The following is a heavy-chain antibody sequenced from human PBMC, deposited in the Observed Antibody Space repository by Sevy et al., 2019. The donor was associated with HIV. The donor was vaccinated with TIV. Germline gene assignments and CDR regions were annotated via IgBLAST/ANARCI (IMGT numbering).Heavy chain of an antibody. J-gene: IGHJ4*02. V-gene: IGHV3-30*18. CDR3: TKGGTTDQRVSGDH. CDR2: ISSDGNFK. D-gene: IGHD1-7*01. Sequence: GGSLRLSCAVSGFTFSTYGMHWVRQAPGKGLEWVGVISSDGNFKYYGDSVKGRFTISRDNSHNTLYLQINRLRTEDTAVYYCTKGGTTDQRVSGDHWGQGALVTVSS. CDR1: GFTFSTYG.